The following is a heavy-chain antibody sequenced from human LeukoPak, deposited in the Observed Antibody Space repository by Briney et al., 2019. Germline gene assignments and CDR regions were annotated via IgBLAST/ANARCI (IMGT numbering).Heavy chain of an antibody. V-gene: IGHV6-1*01. D-gene: IGHD6-19*01. Sequence: SQTLSLTCAISGDSVSSNSAAWNWIRQSPSRGLEWLGRTYFRSKWYNDYAESVKSRITINPDTSKNQFSLQLNSVTPEDTAVYYCTRDEQWLVYFDYWGQGTLVTVSS. CDR2: TYFRSKWYN. J-gene: IGHJ4*02. CDR3: TRDEQWLVYFDY. CDR1: GDSVSSNSAA.